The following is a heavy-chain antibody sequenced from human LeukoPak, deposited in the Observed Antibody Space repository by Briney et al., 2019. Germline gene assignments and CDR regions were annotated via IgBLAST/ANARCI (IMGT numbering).Heavy chain of an antibody. CDR2: INYSGTT. J-gene: IGHJ4*02. CDR3: ARLSDY. CDR1: GGAISSDNYY. V-gene: IGHV4-39*01. Sequence: SETLSLTCTVSGGAISSDNYYWGWIRQPPGKGLEWLGSINYSGTTYYNPSLKSRVSISVDTSRTQFSLRLSSVTAADTAVYDCARLSDYWGQGTLVTVSS.